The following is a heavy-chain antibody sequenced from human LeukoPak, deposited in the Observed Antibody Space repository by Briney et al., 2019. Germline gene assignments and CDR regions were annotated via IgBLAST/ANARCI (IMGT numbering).Heavy chain of an antibody. CDR2: IYTSGST. Sequence: SQTLSLTCTVSGGSISSGSYYWSWIRQPAGKGLEWIGRIYTSGSTNYNPSLKSRVTISVDTSKNQFSLKLSSVTAADTAVYYCASGIAAAAFDYWGQGTLVTVSS. D-gene: IGHD6-13*01. CDR1: GGSISSGSYY. CDR3: ASGIAAAAFDY. V-gene: IGHV4-61*02. J-gene: IGHJ4*02.